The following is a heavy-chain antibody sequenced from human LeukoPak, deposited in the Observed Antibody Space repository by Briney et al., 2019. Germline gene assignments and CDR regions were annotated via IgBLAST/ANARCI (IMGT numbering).Heavy chain of an antibody. CDR1: GFTLSSYA. CDR3: AKRATESDAFDI. J-gene: IGHJ3*02. Sequence: PGGSLRLSCAASGFTLSSYAMTWARQAPGKGLEWVSAISPSGGGTSYADSVKGRFTISRDNSKNTLYLQMNSLRAEDTAVYYCAKRATESDAFDIWGPGTMVTVSS. D-gene: IGHD1-26*01. CDR2: ISPSGGGT. V-gene: IGHV3-23*01.